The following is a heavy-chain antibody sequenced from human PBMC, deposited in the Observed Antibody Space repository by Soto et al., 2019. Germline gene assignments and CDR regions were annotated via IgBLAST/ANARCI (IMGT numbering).Heavy chain of an antibody. D-gene: IGHD3-22*01. CDR3: STAYVYDFVNSHYYPGSFDI. CDR2: MYPDDSDI. CDR1: GYSSSFYW. V-gene: IGHV5-51*01. Sequence: PWAALKISGEASGYSSSFYWIGWVRQMPGKGLEWMAIMYPDDSDIRYSPSFEAHVTIAADKSTSTAFLQWSSLKASDTAMYYCSTAYVYDFVNSHYYPGSFDIWCQ. J-gene: IGHJ3*02.